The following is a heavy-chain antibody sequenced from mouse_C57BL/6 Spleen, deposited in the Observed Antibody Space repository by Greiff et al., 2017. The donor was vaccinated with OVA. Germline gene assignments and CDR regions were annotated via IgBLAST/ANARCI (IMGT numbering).Heavy chain of an antibody. CDR2: IYPGSGST. J-gene: IGHJ4*01. Sequence: VQLQQSGAELVKPGASVKMSCKASGYTFTSYWITWVKQRPGQGLEWIGDIYPGSGSTNYNEKFKSKATLTVDTSCSTSYMQISRLTSEDSAVYYGTMGSLYDGYYGYAMGYWGQGTSVTVAS. CDR3: TMGSLYDGYYGYAMGY. D-gene: IGHD2-3*01. CDR1: GYTFTSYW. V-gene: IGHV1-55*01.